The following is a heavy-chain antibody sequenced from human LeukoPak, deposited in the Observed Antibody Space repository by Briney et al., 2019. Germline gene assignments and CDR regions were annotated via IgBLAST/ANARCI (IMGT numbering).Heavy chain of an antibody. CDR1: GFTFSSYA. J-gene: IGHJ1*01. CDR2: ISGSGGST. V-gene: IGHV3-23*01. Sequence: PGGSLRLSCAASGFTFSSYAMTWVRQAPGKGLEWASAISGSGGSTYYADSVKGRFTISRDNSKNTLYLQMNSLRAEDTAVYYCAKEIYGDSTGGRFQHWGQGTLVTVSS. D-gene: IGHD4-17*01. CDR3: AKEIYGDSTGGRFQH.